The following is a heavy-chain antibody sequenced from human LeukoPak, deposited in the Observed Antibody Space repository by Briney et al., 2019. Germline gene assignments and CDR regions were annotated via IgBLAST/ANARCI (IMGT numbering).Heavy chain of an antibody. D-gene: IGHD2-15*01. CDR2: IYYSGST. V-gene: IGHV4-59*01. Sequence: SETLSLTCTASGGSISSYYWSWIRQPPGKGLEWIGYIYYSGSTNYNPSLKRRLTISVDTSKNQFSLKLSSVTAADTAVYYCARVLAGFDYWGQGTLVTVSS. CDR1: GGSISSYY. J-gene: IGHJ4*02. CDR3: ARVLAGFDY.